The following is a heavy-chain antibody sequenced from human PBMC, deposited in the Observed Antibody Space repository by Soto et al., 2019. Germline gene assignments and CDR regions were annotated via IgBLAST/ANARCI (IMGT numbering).Heavy chain of an antibody. V-gene: IGHV4-59*01. CDR1: GGSISSYY. D-gene: IGHD7-27*01. Sequence: SETLSLTCTVSGGSISSYYWSWIRQPPGKGLEWIGYIYYSGSTNYNPSLKSRVTISVDTSKNQFSLKLSSVTAADTAVYYCARASHLGFSVGAFDIWGQGTMVTFSS. CDR3: ARASHLGFSVGAFDI. CDR2: IYYSGST. J-gene: IGHJ3*02.